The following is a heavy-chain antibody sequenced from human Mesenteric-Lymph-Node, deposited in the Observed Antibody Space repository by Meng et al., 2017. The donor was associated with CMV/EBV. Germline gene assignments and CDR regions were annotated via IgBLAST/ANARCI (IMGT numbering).Heavy chain of an antibody. Sequence: ASVKVSCKTSGYTFTSYDINWVRQATGQGLEWMGRMNPHSGNTGYAQKFQGRLTITRDTSRSTAYMELSSLRSEDTAVYYCARGGRHYYDSSGSFDYWGQGTLVTVSS. D-gene: IGHD3-22*01. CDR2: MNPHSGNT. V-gene: IGHV1-8*01. CDR1: GYTFTSYD. CDR3: ARGGRHYYDSSGSFDY. J-gene: IGHJ4*02.